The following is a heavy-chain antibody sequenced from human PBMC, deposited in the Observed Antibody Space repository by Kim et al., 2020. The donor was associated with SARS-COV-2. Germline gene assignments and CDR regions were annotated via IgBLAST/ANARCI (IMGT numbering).Heavy chain of an antibody. V-gene: IGHV3-23*01. D-gene: IGHD3-22*01. CDR2: ISGSGGST. J-gene: IGHJ4*02. CDR3: AKGSQITMIVVVITPFDY. CDR1: GFTFSSYA. Sequence: GGSLRLSCAASGFTFSSYAMSWVRQAPGKGLEWVSAISGSGGSTYYADSVKGRFTISRDNSKNTLYLQMNSLRAEDTAVYYCAKGSQITMIVVVITPFDYWGQGTLVTVSS.